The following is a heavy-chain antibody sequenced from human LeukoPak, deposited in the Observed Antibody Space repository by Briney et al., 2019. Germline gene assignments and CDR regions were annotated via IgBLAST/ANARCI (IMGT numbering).Heavy chain of an antibody. Sequence: GGSLRLSCAASGFTFSSYEMNWVRQAPGKGLEWVSYISSSGSTIYYADSVKGRFTISRDNAKNSLYLQMNSLRAEDTAVYYCARQSPNYDYVWGSYRRPDAFDIWGQGTMVTVSS. CDR1: GFTFSSYE. V-gene: IGHV3-48*03. CDR3: ARQSPNYDYVWGSYRRPDAFDI. J-gene: IGHJ3*02. D-gene: IGHD3-16*02. CDR2: ISSSGSTI.